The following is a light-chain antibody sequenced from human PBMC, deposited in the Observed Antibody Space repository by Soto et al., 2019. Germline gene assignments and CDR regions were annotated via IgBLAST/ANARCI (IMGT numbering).Light chain of an antibody. CDR3: QQYSTYPWT. V-gene: IGKV1-5*03. J-gene: IGKJ1*01. CDR2: KES. CDR1: QTISTL. Sequence: DIQMTQSPSTLSASVGDRVTITCRASQTISTLLAWYQQRPGKAPNLLIYKESRLESGGTSRFSVSGSGTEFTLTISSLQPDDFATYFCQQYSTYPWTFGQGTKVEVK.